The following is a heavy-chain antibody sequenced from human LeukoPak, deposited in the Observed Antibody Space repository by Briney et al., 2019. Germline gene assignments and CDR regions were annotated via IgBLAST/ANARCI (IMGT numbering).Heavy chain of an antibody. J-gene: IGHJ4*02. CDR3: ARDVAGSGSL. Sequence: GGPLRLSCAASGFTLSSYLMHWVRQVPWKGLVWVARINEHGSITDYADSVKDLLTVSRDNACNTLYLQMNSLRAEDTAVYYCARDVAGSGSLWGQGTLSTVSS. CDR2: INEHGSIT. CDR1: GFTLSSYL. D-gene: IGHD3-10*01. V-gene: IGHV3-74*01.